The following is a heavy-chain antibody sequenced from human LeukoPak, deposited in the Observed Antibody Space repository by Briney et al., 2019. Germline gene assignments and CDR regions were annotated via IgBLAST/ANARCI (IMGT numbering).Heavy chain of an antibody. CDR2: IYYSGST. CDR1: GGSISSSSYY. CDR3: ARVTMVRGVIGEWFDP. D-gene: IGHD3-10*01. Sequence: PSETLSLTCTVSGGSISSSSYYWGWIRQPPGKGLEWIGSIYYSGSTYYNPSLKSRVTISVDTSKNQFSLKLSSVTAADTAVYYCARVTMVRGVIGEWFDPWGQGTLVTVSS. V-gene: IGHV4-39*07. J-gene: IGHJ5*02.